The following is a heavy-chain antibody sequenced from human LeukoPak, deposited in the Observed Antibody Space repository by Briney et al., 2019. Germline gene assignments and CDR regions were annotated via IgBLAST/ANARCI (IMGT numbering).Heavy chain of an antibody. D-gene: IGHD4-17*01. J-gene: IGHJ6*02. Sequence: PGGSLRLSCAASGFTFSSYAMSWVRQSPGKGLEWVSGVSGSGGSTYYADSVNGRFTISRDNSKNTLYLQMNTLRAEDTAVYYCAKGGGDYLIYYGMVVWGQGTTVTVSS. CDR2: VSGSGGST. V-gene: IGHV3-23*01. CDR1: GFTFSSYA. CDR3: AKGGGDYLIYYGMVV.